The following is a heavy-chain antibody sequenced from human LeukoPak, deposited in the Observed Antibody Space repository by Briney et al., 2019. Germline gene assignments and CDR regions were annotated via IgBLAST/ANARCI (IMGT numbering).Heavy chain of an antibody. D-gene: IGHD3-10*02. V-gene: IGHV5-10-1*01. J-gene: IGHJ2*01. CDR1: GCSFTSYW. CDR3: AGCSGSYPCSYWYFDL. CDR2: IDPSDSYT. Sequence: GESLKISCKGSGCSFTSYWISWVRQMPGKGLEWMGRIDPSDSYTNYSPSFQGHVTISADKSISTAYLQWSSLKASDTSMYYCAGCSGSYPCSYWYFDLWGRGTLVTVSS.